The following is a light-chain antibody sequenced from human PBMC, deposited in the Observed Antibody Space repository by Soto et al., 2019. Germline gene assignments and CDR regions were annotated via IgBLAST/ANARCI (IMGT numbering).Light chain of an antibody. CDR2: EVN. Sequence: QSALTQPPSESGSPGQSVAISCTGTSSDVGSYNYVSWYQQHPGKAPKLMIYEVNKRPSGVPDRFSGSKSGNTASLTVSGLQAEDEADYYCSSYAGSSNVFGTGIKLTVL. V-gene: IGLV2-8*01. CDR3: SSYAGSSNV. J-gene: IGLJ1*01. CDR1: SSDVGSYNY.